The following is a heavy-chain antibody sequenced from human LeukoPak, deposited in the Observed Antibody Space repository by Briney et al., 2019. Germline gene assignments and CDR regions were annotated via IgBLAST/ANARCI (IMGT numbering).Heavy chain of an antibody. CDR1: GFTFSSYE. CDR3: ARESPNCGGDCYDY. CDR2: INPSGSGV. J-gene: IGHJ4*02. Sequence: PGGSLRLSCTVSGFTFSSYEFNWVRQAPGQGLEWLSYINPSGSGVRYADSVKGRFTISRDNGKNSLFLQMNSLRAEDAALYYCARESPNCGGDCYDYWGQGTLVTVSS. D-gene: IGHD2-21*02. V-gene: IGHV3-48*03.